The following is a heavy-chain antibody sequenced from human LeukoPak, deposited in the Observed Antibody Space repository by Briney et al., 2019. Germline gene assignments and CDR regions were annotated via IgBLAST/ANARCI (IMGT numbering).Heavy chain of an antibody. CDR3: AKVGVGATNFDY. V-gene: IGHV3-30*18. Sequence: GGSLRLSCAASGFIFSSYGMHWVRQAPGKGLEWVAVISYDGSNKYYADSVKGRFTISRDNSKNTLYLQMNSLRAEDTAVYYCAKVGVGATNFDYWGQGTLVTVSS. D-gene: IGHD1-26*01. J-gene: IGHJ4*02. CDR1: GFIFSSYG. CDR2: ISYDGSNK.